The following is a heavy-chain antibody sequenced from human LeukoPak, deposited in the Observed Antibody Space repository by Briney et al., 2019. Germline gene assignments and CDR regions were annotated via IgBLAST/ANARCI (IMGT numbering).Heavy chain of an antibody. V-gene: IGHV1-2*02. J-gene: IGHJ4*02. D-gene: IGHD1-1*01. CDR2: INPDSGGA. CDR1: GYTFTDYY. Sequence: ASVKVSCKASGYTFTDYYLHWVRQAPGQGLEWMGWINPDSGGANYAQKFQGRVTMSGDTSIGTAYMELSSLRSDDTAVYYCARRQGTTLNFDYWGQGTLVTVSS. CDR3: ARRQGTTLNFDY.